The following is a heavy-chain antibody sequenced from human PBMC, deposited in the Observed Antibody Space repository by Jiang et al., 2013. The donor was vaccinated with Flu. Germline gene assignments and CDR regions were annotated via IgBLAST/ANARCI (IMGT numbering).Heavy chain of an antibody. Sequence: VRQAPGQGLEWMGWINTNTGTQRMPRASLGRFVFSLDTSVSTAYLQISSLKAEDTAVYYCAKGGSGGTTEYFQHWGQGTLVTVSS. CDR2: INTNTGT. CDR3: AKGGSGGTTEYFQH. V-gene: IGHV7-4-1*02. D-gene: IGHD6-19*01. J-gene: IGHJ1*01.